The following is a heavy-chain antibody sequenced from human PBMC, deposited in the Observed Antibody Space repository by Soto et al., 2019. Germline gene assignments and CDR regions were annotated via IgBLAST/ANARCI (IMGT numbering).Heavy chain of an antibody. V-gene: IGHV4-31*03. CDR3: ARAMGAINYFDH. D-gene: IGHD1-26*01. CDR1: GGSIRSGGYY. J-gene: IGHJ4*02. Sequence: QVQLQESGPGLVKPSQTLSLTCTVSGGSIRSGGYYWSWIRQHPGKGLEWIGYFYYSGNTYYNPSLKSRLTISGDTSRNQFSLNLRSVTAADTAVYYCARAMGAINYFDHWGQGTLVTVSS. CDR2: FYYSGNT.